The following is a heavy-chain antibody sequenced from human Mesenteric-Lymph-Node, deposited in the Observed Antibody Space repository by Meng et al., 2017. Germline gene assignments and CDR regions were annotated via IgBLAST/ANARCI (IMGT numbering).Heavy chain of an antibody. D-gene: IGHD3-22*01. CDR3: ARTLIIGDSSGYFPGAF. J-gene: IGHJ4*02. CDR2: INPHSGGT. Sequence: GESLKISCKGSGYSFTSYWIGWVRQAPGQGLEWMGRINPHSGGTNYAQKFQGRVTMTSDTSISTSYMELSELRSDDTAVYYCARTLIIGDSSGYFPGAFWGQGTLVTVSS. V-gene: IGHV1-2*06. CDR1: GYSFTSYW.